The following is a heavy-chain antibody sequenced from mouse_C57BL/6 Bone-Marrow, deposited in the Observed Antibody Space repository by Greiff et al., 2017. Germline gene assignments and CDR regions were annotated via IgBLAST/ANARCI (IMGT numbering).Heavy chain of an antibody. CDR3: TTLITTVVATRFDY. CDR1: GFNIKDYY. CDR2: IDPEDGDT. J-gene: IGHJ2*01. Sequence: EVKLQESGAELVRPGASVKLSCTASGFNIKDYYMHWVKQRPEQGLEWIGRIDPEDGDTEYAPKFQGKATMTADTSSNTAYLQLSSLTSEDTAVYYCTTLITTVVATRFDYWGQGTTLTVSS. V-gene: IGHV14-1*01. D-gene: IGHD1-1*01.